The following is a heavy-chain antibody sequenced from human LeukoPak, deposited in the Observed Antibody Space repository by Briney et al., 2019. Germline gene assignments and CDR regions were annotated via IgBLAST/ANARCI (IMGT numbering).Heavy chain of an antibody. CDR1: GGSISSGGYY. CDR3: ARAHPPVLLWFGEFLGWFDP. Sequence: SETLSLTCTVSGGSISSGGYYWSWIRQHPGKGLEWIGYIYYSGSTYYNPSLKRRVTISVDTSKNQFSLKLSSVTAADTAVYYCARAHPPVLLWFGEFLGWFDPWGQGTLVTVSS. D-gene: IGHD3-10*01. V-gene: IGHV4-31*03. J-gene: IGHJ5*02. CDR2: IYYSGST.